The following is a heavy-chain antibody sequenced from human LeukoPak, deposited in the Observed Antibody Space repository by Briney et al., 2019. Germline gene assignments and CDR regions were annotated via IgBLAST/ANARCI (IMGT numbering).Heavy chain of an antibody. V-gene: IGHV3-23*01. CDR2: ISGIAGST. CDR1: GFTFSSYW. Sequence: GGSLRLSCAASGFTFSSYWMSWVRQAPGKGLEWVSVISGIAGSTNYADSVKGRFTISRDNSKNTLYLQMNSLRAEDTAVYYCAKEIYGDATGGRFQHWGQGTLVTVSS. CDR3: AKEIYGDATGGRFQH. J-gene: IGHJ1*01. D-gene: IGHD4/OR15-4a*01.